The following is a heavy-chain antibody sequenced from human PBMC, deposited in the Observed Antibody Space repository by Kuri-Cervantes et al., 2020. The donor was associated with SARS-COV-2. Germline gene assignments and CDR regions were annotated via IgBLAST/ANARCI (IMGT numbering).Heavy chain of an antibody. V-gene: IGHV5-51*01. CDR2: IYPGDSDT. CDR3: ARHKAEWGDTIEDFVNWFDP. CDR1: GYSFTSYW. J-gene: IGHJ5*02. Sequence: KVSCKGSGYSFTSYWIGWVRQMPGKGLEWMGIIYPGDSDTRYSPSFQGQVTISADKSISTAYLQWSSLKASDTAMYYCARHKAEWGDTIEDFVNWFDPWGQGTLVTVSS. D-gene: IGHD5-18*01.